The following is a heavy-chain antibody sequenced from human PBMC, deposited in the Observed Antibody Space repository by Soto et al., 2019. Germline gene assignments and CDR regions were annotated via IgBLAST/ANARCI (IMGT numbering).Heavy chain of an antibody. CDR1: GFSFGSYA. Sequence: GGSLRLSCAASGFSFGSYALSWVRQAPGKGLEWVSTISGSDGKTFYADSVKGRFSISRDTSQSTLYLQMNSLRAEDTAVYYCARVPTDGPNYYYYGMDVWGQGTTVTVSS. J-gene: IGHJ6*02. V-gene: IGHV3-23*01. CDR3: ARVPTDGPNYYYYGMDV. CDR2: ISGSDGKT.